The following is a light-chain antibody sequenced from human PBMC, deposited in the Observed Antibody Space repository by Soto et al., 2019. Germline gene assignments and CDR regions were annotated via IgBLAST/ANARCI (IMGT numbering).Light chain of an antibody. V-gene: IGKV3-20*01. Sequence: ETVLTQSPCTLSLSPGERATLSCRASQTISSNYLAWYRQTPGQAPRLLIYGASNRATGIADRFSGSGSGTDFTLIISRLEPEDFALYYCQQYGSSPWTFGQGTKVEIK. CDR1: QTISSNY. CDR2: GAS. CDR3: QQYGSSPWT. J-gene: IGKJ1*01.